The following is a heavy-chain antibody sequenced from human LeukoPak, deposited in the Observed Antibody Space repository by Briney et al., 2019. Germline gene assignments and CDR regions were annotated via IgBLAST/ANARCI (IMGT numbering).Heavy chain of an antibody. CDR1: GYTFTGYY. V-gene: IGHV1-2*02. D-gene: IGHD6-6*01. CDR2: INPNSGGT. Sequence: ASVKVSCKASGYTFTGYYMHWVRQAPGQGLEWVGWINPNSGGTNYAQKIQGRVTMTRDTSISTAYMELSRLRSDDTVVYYCARDLDNYRIAARYDYWGQGTLVTVSS. J-gene: IGHJ4*02. CDR3: ARDLDNYRIAARYDY.